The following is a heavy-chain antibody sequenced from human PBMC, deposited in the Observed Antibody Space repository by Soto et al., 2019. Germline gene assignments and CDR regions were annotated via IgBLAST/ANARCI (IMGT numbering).Heavy chain of an antibody. CDR2: ISGSGGST. D-gene: IGHD3-3*01. V-gene: IGHV3-23*01. CDR3: AKPRLTIFGVEDAFDI. CDR1: GFTFSSYA. J-gene: IGHJ3*02. Sequence: EVQLLESGGGLVQPGGSLRLSCAASGFTFSSYAMSWVRQAPGKGLEWVSAISGSGGSTYYADSVKGRFTISRDNSKNTLYLQMNSLRAEDTAVYYCAKPRLTIFGVEDAFDIWGQGTMVTVSS.